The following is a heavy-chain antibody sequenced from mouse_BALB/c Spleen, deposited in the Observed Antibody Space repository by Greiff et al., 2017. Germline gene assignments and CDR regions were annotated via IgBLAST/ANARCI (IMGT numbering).Heavy chain of an antibody. CDR3: ARDRVSDYYGSRAMDY. J-gene: IGHJ4*01. D-gene: IGHD1-1*01. V-gene: IGHV5-9-4*01. CDR1: GFTFSSYA. CDR2: ISSGGSYT. Sequence: DVKLVESGGGLVKPGGSLKLSCAASGFTFSSYAMSWVRQSPEKRLEWVAEISSGGSYTYYPDTVTGRFTISRDNAKNTLYLEMSSLRSEDTAMYYCARDRVSDYYGSRAMDYWGQGTSVTVSS.